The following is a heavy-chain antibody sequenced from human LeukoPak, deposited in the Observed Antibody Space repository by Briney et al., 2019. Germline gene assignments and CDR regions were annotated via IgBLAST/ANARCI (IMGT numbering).Heavy chain of an antibody. CDR3: ARAGRWELLPDYFDY. J-gene: IGHJ4*02. CDR1: GFTFSSYA. D-gene: IGHD1-26*01. CDR2: ISGSGGST. Sequence: PGGSLRLSCAASGFTFSSYAMSWVRQAPGKGLEWVSAISGSGGSTYYADSVKGRFTISRDNSKNTLYLQMNSLRAEDTAVYYCARAGRWELLPDYFDYWGQGTLVTVSS. V-gene: IGHV3-23*01.